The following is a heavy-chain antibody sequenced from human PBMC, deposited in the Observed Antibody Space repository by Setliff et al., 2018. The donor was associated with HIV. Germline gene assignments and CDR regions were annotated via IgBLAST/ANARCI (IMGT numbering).Heavy chain of an antibody. D-gene: IGHD3-10*01. CDR2: IYKGGST. J-gene: IGHJ2*01. V-gene: IGHV4-28*01. CDR3: ARSALWFGEADWYFDL. CDR1: GYSISSSYW. Sequence: SETMSLTCVVSGYSISSSYWWGWIRQPPGKGLEWIGWIGYIYKGGSTYYNPSLKSRVTMSEDTSKNQFSLKLRSVTAVDTAVYYCARSALWFGEADWYFDLWGRGTLVTVSS.